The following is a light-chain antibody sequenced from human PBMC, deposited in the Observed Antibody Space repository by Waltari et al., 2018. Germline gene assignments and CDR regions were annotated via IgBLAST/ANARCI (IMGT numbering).Light chain of an antibody. Sequence: SSELTQDPAVSVALGQTVRRTCQGDSLRSQYASWSQQKPGQDPVLVIYGKNNRPSGSPDRFSGSSSGNTASLTITGAQAEDEADYYCNSRDSSGNHLDVVFGGGTKLTVL. CDR1: SLRSQY. J-gene: IGLJ2*01. V-gene: IGLV3-19*01. CDR3: NSRDSSGNHLDVV. CDR2: GKN.